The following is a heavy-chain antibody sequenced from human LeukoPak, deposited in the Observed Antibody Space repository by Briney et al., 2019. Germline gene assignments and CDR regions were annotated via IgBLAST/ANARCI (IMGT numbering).Heavy chain of an antibody. Sequence: ASVKVSCKSSGYTFTSYGISWVRQAPGQGLEWMGWISAYNGNTNYAQKLQGRVTMTTDTSTSTAYMELRSLRSDDTAVYYCARSRLLFGYFDYWAREPWSPSPQ. CDR2: ISAYNGNT. CDR3: ARSRLLFGYFDY. CDR1: GYTFTSYG. V-gene: IGHV1-18*01. J-gene: IGHJ4*02. D-gene: IGHD3-10*01.